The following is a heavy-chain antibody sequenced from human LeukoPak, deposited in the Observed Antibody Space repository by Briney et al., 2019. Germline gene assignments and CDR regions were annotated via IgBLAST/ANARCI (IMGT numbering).Heavy chain of an antibody. CDR3: VRLASGLIDY. J-gene: IGHJ4*02. D-gene: IGHD6-19*01. Sequence: PSETPSLTCTVSGGAIDNSHYYWGWIRQPPGEGLEWIASIHYSGSTHYNPSLKSRVTISVDTSKNQFSLKLSSVTAADTAVYYCVRLASGLIDYWGQGTLVTVSS. CDR1: GGAIDNSHYY. CDR2: IHYSGST. V-gene: IGHV4-39*01.